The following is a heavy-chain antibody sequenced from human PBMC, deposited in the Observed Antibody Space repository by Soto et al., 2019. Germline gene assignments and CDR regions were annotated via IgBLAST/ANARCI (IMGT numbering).Heavy chain of an antibody. D-gene: IGHD5-12*01. V-gene: IGHV3-23*01. Sequence: GGSLRLSCAASGFTFTNFAMSWVRQAPGKGLEWVAYIGGRDGTILYADSVKGRFAISRDNSKNTLYLQANSLRAEDTAVYYCARGRGYSGYYFDYWGQGTLVTVSS. CDR2: IGGRDGTI. CDR3: ARGRGYSGYYFDY. CDR1: GFTFTNFA. J-gene: IGHJ4*02.